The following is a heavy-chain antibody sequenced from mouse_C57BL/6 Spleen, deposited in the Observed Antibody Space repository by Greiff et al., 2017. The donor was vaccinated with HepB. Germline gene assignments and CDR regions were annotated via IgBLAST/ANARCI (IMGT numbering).Heavy chain of an antibody. CDR3: ASEAQAGGIAY. D-gene: IGHD3-2*02. V-gene: IGHV2-6*01. CDR1: GFSLTSYG. CDR2: IWGVGST. J-gene: IGHJ3*01. Sequence: VNLVESGPGLVAPSQRLSITCTVSGFSLTSYGVDWVRQSPGKGLEWLGVIWGVGSTNYNSALKSRLSISKDNSKSQVFLKMNSLQTDDTAMYYCASEAQAGGIAYWGQGTLVTVSA.